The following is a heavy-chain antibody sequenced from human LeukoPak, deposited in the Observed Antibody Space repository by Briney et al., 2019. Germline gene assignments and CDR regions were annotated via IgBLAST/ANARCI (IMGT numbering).Heavy chain of an antibody. CDR3: ASNSGWYGSYDAFDI. D-gene: IGHD6-19*01. J-gene: IGHJ3*02. Sequence: GGSLRLSCAASTFIVSSSHMTWVRQTPGKGLEWVSVIYSDGRTFYADSVKGRFTISRDNSRNTLYLQMNSLRAEDTAVYYCASNSGWYGSYDAFDIWGQGTMVTVSS. CDR1: TFIVSSSH. V-gene: IGHV3-53*01. CDR2: IYSDGRT.